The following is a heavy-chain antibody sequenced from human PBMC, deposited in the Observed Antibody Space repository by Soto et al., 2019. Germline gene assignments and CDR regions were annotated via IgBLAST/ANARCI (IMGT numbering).Heavy chain of an antibody. Sequence: SETLSLTCTVSGGSISSYYWSWIRQPPGKGLEWIGYIYYSGSTNYNPSLKSRVTMSVDTSKNQFSLKLSSVTAADTAVYYCARDAYGVYDRYYYYGMDVWGQGTTVTVSS. J-gene: IGHJ6*02. CDR2: IYYSGST. CDR3: ARDAYGVYDRYYYYGMDV. D-gene: IGHD4-17*01. V-gene: IGHV4-59*01. CDR1: GGSISSYY.